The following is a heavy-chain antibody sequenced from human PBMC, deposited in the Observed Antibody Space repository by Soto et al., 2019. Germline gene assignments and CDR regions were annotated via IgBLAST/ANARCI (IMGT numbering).Heavy chain of an antibody. D-gene: IGHD3-3*01. V-gene: IGHV4-39*01. CDR3: ARTKIVGILTYYMDV. CDR2: MYYSGST. Sequence: SETLSLTCTVSGDSISTSSSYYWGWIRQPPGKGLEWIANMYYSGSTYYNPSLKSRVTISLETSKNQFSLKLNSVTAADTAVYYCARTKIVGILTYYMDVWGKGTTVTVSS. J-gene: IGHJ6*03. CDR1: GDSISTSSSYY.